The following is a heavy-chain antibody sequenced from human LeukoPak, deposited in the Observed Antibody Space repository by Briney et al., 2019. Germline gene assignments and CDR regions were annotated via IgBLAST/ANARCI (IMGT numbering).Heavy chain of an antibody. V-gene: IGHV3-30*04. J-gene: IGHJ4*02. CDR3: ARDTADYYYDTSGYVDY. D-gene: IGHD3-22*01. CDR2: ISHDGSNK. CDR1: GFTLSSYA. Sequence: GGSLRLSCAASGFTLSSYAMHWVRQAPGKGLEWVAVISHDGSNKYYADSVKGRLTISRDNSKNTLYLQMNSLRAEDSAVYYCARDTADYYYDTSGYVDYWGQGTLVTVSS.